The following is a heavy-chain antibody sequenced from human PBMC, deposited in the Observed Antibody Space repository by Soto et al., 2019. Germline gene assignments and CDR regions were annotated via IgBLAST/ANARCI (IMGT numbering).Heavy chain of an antibody. D-gene: IGHD3-10*01. CDR2: IYYSGST. V-gene: IGHV4-31*03. CDR3: ATRTDYYYGSGSLGRMDV. CDR1: GGSISSGSYY. Sequence: QVQLQESGPGLVKPSQTLSLTCTVSGGSISSGSYYWSWIRQLPGKGLEWIGYIYYSGSTYYNPSLKRRVTISVDTSKNQFSQKLNSVTAADTAVYYCATRTDYYYGSGSLGRMDVWGQGTTVTVSS. J-gene: IGHJ6*02.